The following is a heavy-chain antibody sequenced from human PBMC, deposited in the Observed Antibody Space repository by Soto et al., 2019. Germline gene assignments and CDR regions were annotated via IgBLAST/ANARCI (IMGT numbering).Heavy chain of an antibody. CDR1: GFTFSNYG. Sequence: QVQLVESGGGVVQPGRSLRLSCAASGFTFSNYGMHWVRQAPGKGLEWVAVIWYDGSNKYYADSVKGRFTISRDNSKNTMYLQMNSRRAEDTAVYYCARDDIPGRAVATYGMDVWGQGTTVTVSS. D-gene: IGHD6-19*01. CDR2: IWYDGSNK. J-gene: IGHJ6*02. V-gene: IGHV3-33*01. CDR3: ARDDIPGRAVATYGMDV.